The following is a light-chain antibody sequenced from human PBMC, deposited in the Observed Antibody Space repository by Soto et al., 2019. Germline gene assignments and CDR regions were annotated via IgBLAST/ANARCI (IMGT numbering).Light chain of an antibody. CDR3: QQYDIWPPT. CDR1: QSVNSN. V-gene: IGKV3-15*01. J-gene: IGKJ1*01. CDR2: GAS. Sequence: EVVMTQSPATLSVSPGERATLSCRASQSVNSNLAWYQQKPGQAPRVLIYGASARVTGIPARFSGSGSGTEFILTISSLQSEDFAVYYCQQYDIWPPTFGQGTKVDIK.